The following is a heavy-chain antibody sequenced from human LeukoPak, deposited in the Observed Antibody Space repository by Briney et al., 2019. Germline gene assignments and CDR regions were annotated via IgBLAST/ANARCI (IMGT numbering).Heavy chain of an antibody. J-gene: IGHJ4*02. D-gene: IGHD6-13*01. V-gene: IGHV3-30*18. CDR1: GFTFSSYA. CDR3: AKDPGGSSSCIDY. Sequence: EGSLRLSCAASGFTFSSYALSWVRQAPGKGLEWVAVISYDGSNKYYADSVKGRFTISRDNSKNTLYLQMNSLRAEDTAVYYCAKDPGGSSSCIDYWGQGTLVTVSS. CDR2: ISYDGSNK.